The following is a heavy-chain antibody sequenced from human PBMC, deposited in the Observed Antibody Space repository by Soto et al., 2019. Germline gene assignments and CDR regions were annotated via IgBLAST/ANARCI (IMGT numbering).Heavy chain of an antibody. V-gene: IGHV4-34*01. Sequence: PSETLSLTCAVYGGSFSGYYWSWIRQPPGKGLEWIGEINHSGSTNYNPSLKSRVTISVDTSKNQFSLKLSSVTAADTAVYYCARGPTTVTTTNWFYPWGKGTLVTVSS. CDR3: ARGPTTVTTTNWFYP. J-gene: IGHJ5*02. CDR1: GGSFSGYY. CDR2: INHSGST. D-gene: IGHD4-17*01.